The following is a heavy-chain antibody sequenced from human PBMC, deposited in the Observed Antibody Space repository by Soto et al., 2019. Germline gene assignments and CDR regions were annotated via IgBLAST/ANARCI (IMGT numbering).Heavy chain of an antibody. CDR1: GGSISNYY. J-gene: IGHJ3*02. D-gene: IGHD2-21*01. CDR3: ARAPSIAVAIAVDAFDI. CDR2: IYYSGYT. Sequence: KSSETLSLTCTVSGGSISNYYWSWIRQPPGKGLEWIGYIYYSGYTNYNPSLRGRVTISVDSSKNQFSLRLSSVTAADTAMYYCARAPSIAVAIAVDAFDIWGRGTMVTVSS. V-gene: IGHV4-59*01.